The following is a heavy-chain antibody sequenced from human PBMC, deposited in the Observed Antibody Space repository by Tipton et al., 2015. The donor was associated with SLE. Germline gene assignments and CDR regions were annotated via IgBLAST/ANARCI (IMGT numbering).Heavy chain of an antibody. Sequence: SLRLSCAASGFTFSTYTMSWVRQAPGKGLEWVSSISSSSNYIYYADSVKGRFTISRDNAKNSLYLQMNSLRAEDTAVYYCASCYYDILTGLYYYYGMDVWGQGTTVTVSS. D-gene: IGHD3-9*01. V-gene: IGHV3-21*06. J-gene: IGHJ6*02. CDR3: ASCYYDILTGLYYYYGMDV. CDR2: ISSSSNYI. CDR1: GFTFSTYT.